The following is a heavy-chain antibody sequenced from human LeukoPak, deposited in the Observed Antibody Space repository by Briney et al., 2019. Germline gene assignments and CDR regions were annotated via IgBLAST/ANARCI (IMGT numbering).Heavy chain of an antibody. D-gene: IGHD3-22*01. V-gene: IGHV4-34*01. CDR2: INHSGST. CDR3: ARGIKGITMIVVVSGRFDY. Sequence: SETLSLTCAVYGGSFSGYYWSWIRQPPGKGLEWIGEINHSGSTNYNPSLKSRVTVSVDTSKNQFSLKLSSVIAADTAVYYCARGIKGITMIVVVSGRFDYWGQGTLVTVSS. CDR1: GGSFSGYY. J-gene: IGHJ4*02.